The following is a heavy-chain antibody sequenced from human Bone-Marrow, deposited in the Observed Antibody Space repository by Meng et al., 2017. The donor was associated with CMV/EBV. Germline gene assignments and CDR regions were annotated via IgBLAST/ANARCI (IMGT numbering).Heavy chain of an antibody. Sequence: SETLSLTCAVYGGSFSGYYWSWIRQPPGKGLEWIGEINHSGSTNYNPSLKSRVTISVDTSKNQFSLKLSSVTAADTAVYYCARARPKRYCSRTSCPSAQSYYYGMDVWGQGTTVTVSS. J-gene: IGHJ6*01. CDR3: ARARPKRYCSRTSCPSAQSYYYGMDV. V-gene: IGHV4-34*01. D-gene: IGHD2-2*01. CDR1: GGSFSGYY. CDR2: INHSGST.